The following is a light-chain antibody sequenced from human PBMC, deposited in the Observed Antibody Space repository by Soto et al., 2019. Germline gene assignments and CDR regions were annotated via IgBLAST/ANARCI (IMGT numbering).Light chain of an antibody. CDR2: GAC. CDR1: QSVSNSY. J-gene: IGKJ1*01. V-gene: IGKV3-11*01. CDR3: RQRSSWPRGT. Sequence: DIVLTQSPGTLSLSAGERATLSCRASQSVSNSYLAWYQQKPGRGPRRLIYGACDSATGVSARISGSGYGTDFTLTISSLEPDDVAVYYCRQRSSWPRGTFGQGSKVDIK.